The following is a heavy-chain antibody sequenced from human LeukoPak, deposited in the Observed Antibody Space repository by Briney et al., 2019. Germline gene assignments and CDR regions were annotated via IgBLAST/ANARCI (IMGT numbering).Heavy chain of an antibody. D-gene: IGHD3-10*01. Sequence: GGSLRLSCAASGFTFSSYAMSWVRQAPGKGLEWVSAISGSGGSTYYADSVKGRFTISRDNSKNTLYLQMNSLRAEDTAVYYCAKVFGERTYYYYYMDVWGKGTTVTVSS. CDR3: AKVFGERTYYYYYMDV. J-gene: IGHJ6*03. CDR1: GFTFSSYA. V-gene: IGHV3-23*01. CDR2: ISGSGGST.